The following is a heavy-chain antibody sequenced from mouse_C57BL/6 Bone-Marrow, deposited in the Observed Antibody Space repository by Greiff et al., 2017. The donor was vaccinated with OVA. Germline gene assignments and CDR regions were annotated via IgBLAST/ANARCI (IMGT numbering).Heavy chain of an antibody. V-gene: IGHV1-81*01. Sequence: QVQLQQSGAELARPGASVKLSCKASGYTFTSYGISWVKQRTGQGLEWIGEICPRSGYTYYNEKFKGKATLTADKSSSTAYMELRSLTSEDSAVYFCARPPSGDDFDYWGQGTTLTVSS. CDR1: GYTFTSYG. CDR3: ARPPSGDDFDY. J-gene: IGHJ2*01. D-gene: IGHD3-3*01. CDR2: ICPRSGYT.